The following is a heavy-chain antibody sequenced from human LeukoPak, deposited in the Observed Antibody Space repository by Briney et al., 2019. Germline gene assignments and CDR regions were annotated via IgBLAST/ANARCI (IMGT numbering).Heavy chain of an antibody. D-gene: IGHD1-26*01. CDR3: ASGSYSFYYFDY. V-gene: IGHV4-59*01. CDR2: MYYSGST. Sequence: SETLSPTCTVSGGSIRSYYWSWIRQPPGKGLEWIGYMYYSGSTTYNPSLKSRVTISVDTSKNQFSLKLSSVTAADTAVYYCASGSYSFYYFDYWGQGTLVTVSS. CDR1: GGSIRSYY. J-gene: IGHJ4*02.